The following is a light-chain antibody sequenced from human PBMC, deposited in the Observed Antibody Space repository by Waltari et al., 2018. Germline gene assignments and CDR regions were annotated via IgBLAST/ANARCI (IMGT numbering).Light chain of an antibody. CDR1: QSISSY. CDR3: QQSYSTPPT. J-gene: IGKJ2*01. V-gene: IGKV1-39*01. Sequence: DIQMTQSPSSLSASVGDRVTITCRASQSISSYLNRYQQKPGKAPKLLIYAASSLQSGVPSRFSGSGSGTDFTLTISSLQPEDFATYYCQQSYSTPPTFGQGTKLEI. CDR2: AAS.